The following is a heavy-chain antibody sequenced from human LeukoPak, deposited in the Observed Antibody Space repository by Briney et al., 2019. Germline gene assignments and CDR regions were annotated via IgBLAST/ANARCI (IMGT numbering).Heavy chain of an antibody. CDR3: ARDFPEIDY. J-gene: IGHJ4*02. Sequence: GSLRLSCAASGFTFSNYAMTWVRQPPGKGLEWIGYIYYSGSTNYNPSLKSRVTISVDTSKNQFSLKLSSVTAADTAVYYCARDFPEIDYWGQGTLVTVSS. V-gene: IGHV4-59*01. CDR2: IYYSGST. CDR1: GFTFSNYA.